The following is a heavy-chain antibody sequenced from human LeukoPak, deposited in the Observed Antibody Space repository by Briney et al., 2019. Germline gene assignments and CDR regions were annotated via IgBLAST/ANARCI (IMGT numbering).Heavy chain of an antibody. J-gene: IGHJ4*02. Sequence: SETLSLTCTVSGYSISSGSYYWSWIRQPAGKGLEWIGHIYTSGSTNYNPSLKSRVTMSVDMSKNQFSLKLRSVTAADTAVYYCARDVVAARGSFDYWGQGTLVTVSS. CDR1: GYSISSGSYY. CDR2: IYTSGST. CDR3: ARDVVAARGSFDY. V-gene: IGHV4-61*09. D-gene: IGHD2-2*01.